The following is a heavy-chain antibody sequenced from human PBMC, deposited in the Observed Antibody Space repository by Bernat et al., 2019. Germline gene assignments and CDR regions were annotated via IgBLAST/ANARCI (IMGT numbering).Heavy chain of an antibody. J-gene: IGHJ4*02. D-gene: IGHD3-22*01. CDR1: AFSFSGSP. Sequence: EVQLVESGVGLVQPGGSLKLSCVTSAFSFSGSPMHWIRQASGKGLEWVGRLGSKADYYATSYAASVRGRFNISRDESKNMAYMQMNRLKAEVTAVYYCIRYNYDSGGYPGLAYWGQGTLVTVSS. CDR2: LGSKADYYAT. CDR3: IRYNYDSGGYPGLAY. V-gene: IGHV3-73*01.